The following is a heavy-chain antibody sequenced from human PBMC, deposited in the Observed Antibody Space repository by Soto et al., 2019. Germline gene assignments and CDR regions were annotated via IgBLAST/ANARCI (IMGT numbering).Heavy chain of an antibody. CDR2: IIPIFGTA. Sequence: QVQLVQSGAEVKKPGSSVKVSCKASGGTFSSYAISWVRQAPGQGLEWMGGIIPIFGTANYAQKFQGRVTITADESTRTAYMELSSLRSEDTAVYYCARDWSQYCSGGSCFGRYYYGMDVWGQGTTVTVSS. D-gene: IGHD2-15*01. J-gene: IGHJ6*02. CDR1: GGTFSSYA. CDR3: ARDWSQYCSGGSCFGRYYYGMDV. V-gene: IGHV1-69*01.